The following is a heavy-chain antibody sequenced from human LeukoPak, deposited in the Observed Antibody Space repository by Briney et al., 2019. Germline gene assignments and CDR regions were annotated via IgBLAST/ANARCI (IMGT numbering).Heavy chain of an antibody. CDR1: GFTFSSYA. J-gene: IGHJ4*02. V-gene: IGHV3-23*01. CDR3: AKDLDIVATITGN. CDR2: VSGSGGST. D-gene: IGHD5-12*01. Sequence: GGSLILSCAASGFTFSSYAMSWVRQAPGKGLEWVSGVSGSGGSTYYADSVKGRFTISRDNSKNTLYLQMNSLRAEDTAVYYCAKDLDIVATITGNWGQGTLVTVSS.